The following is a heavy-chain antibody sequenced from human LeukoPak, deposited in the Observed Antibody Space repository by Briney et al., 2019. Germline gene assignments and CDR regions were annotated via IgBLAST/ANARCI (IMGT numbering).Heavy chain of an antibody. CDR1: GFTFDDYG. J-gene: IGHJ4*02. Sequence: GGSLRLSCAASGFTFDDYGMSWVRQAPGKGLEWVSGINWNGGSTGYADSVKGRFTISRDNAKNSLYLQMNSLRAEDTALYYYARAVGGSYSGYDYGDYWGQGTLVTVSS. CDR2: INWNGGST. V-gene: IGHV3-20*04. CDR3: ARAVGGSYSGYDYGDY. D-gene: IGHD5-12*01.